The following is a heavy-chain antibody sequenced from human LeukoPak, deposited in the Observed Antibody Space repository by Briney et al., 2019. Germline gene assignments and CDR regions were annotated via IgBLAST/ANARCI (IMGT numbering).Heavy chain of an antibody. CDR2: VWYDGSQK. Sequence: PGRSLRLSCEASGFSFSTYGMHWVRQAPGKGLEWVGIVWYDGSQKYYADSVKGRFTISRDNSKNTLYLQMNSLRGEDTAVYYCARDPHCSTTSCRRLTLWGQGTLVTVSS. D-gene: IGHD2-2*01. CDR3: ARDPHCSTTSCRRLTL. J-gene: IGHJ4*02. V-gene: IGHV3-33*01. CDR1: GFSFSTYG.